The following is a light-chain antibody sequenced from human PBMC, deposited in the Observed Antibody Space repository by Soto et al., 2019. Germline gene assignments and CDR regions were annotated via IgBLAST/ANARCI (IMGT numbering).Light chain of an antibody. CDR3: QQYNDWPLT. J-gene: IGKJ4*01. CDR2: GAS. Sequence: EIVLTQSPATLSVSPGERVTVSCRASQSVSDNLAWYQQKPGQAPRLLIYGASIRATDIPARFSGSGSGTEFSLTISSLQFEDFAVYYCQQYNDWPLTFGGGTKVDI. V-gene: IGKV3D-15*01. CDR1: QSVSDN.